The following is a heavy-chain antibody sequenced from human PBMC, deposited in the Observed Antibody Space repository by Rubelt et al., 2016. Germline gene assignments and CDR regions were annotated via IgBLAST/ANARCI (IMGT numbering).Heavy chain of an antibody. CDR3: ARDPRRLTGTNRSGNQIDY. Sequence: VQLVESGGGLVQPGRSLRLSCAASGFTFSNYAMTWVRQVPGKGLEWVSSIKSTGDTAYYADSFMGRFTISRAHPKKTQYRQMNSLSAEDTAVYSCARDPRRLTGTNRSGNQIDYWGQGTLVTVSS. J-gene: IGHJ4*02. CDR1: GFTFSNYA. CDR2: IKSTGDTA. D-gene: IGHD2-8*01. V-gene: IGHV3-23*04.